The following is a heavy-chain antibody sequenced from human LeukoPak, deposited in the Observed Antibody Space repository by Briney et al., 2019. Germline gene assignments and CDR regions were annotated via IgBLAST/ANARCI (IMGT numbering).Heavy chain of an antibody. CDR3: AREPDSVAVAGIVFP. V-gene: IGHV3-48*01. J-gene: IGHJ5*02. D-gene: IGHD6-19*01. CDR1: GFTFSSYS. Sequence: PGGSLRLSCAAPGFTFSSYSMNWVRQAPGKGLEWVSYISSSSSTIYYADSVKGRFTISRDNAKNSLYLQMNSLRAEDTAVYYCAREPDSVAVAGIVFPWGQGTLVTVSS. CDR2: ISSSSSTI.